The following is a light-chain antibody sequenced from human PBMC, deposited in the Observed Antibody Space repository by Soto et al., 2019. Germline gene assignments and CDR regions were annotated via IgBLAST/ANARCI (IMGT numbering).Light chain of an antibody. CDR2: AAA. Sequence: DIQMTQSPSSVSASVGDRVTITCRASQGSSSWLAWYQQKPGKAPKPLIYAAASLQSGVPSRFSGSGSWTDFTLTTSSLQPEDFETYYCQQANSFPRTFGQGTKVEIK. J-gene: IGKJ1*01. V-gene: IGKV1-12*01. CDR1: QGSSSW. CDR3: QQANSFPRT.